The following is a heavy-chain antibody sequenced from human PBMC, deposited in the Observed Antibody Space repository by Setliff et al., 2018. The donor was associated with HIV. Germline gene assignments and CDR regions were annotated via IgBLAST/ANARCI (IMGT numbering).Heavy chain of an antibody. Sequence: ETLSLTCTVSGGSISSYCWNWIRQSPGRGLEWIGYIYTTGSTNYNPSLKSRVTISVDTSKNQFSLKLSSVTAADTAVYYCARGLSFYDPGGFDYWGQGTLVTVSS. CDR3: ARGLSFYDPGGFDY. V-gene: IGHV4-4*09. J-gene: IGHJ4*02. D-gene: IGHD3-22*01. CDR1: GGSISSYC. CDR2: IYTTGST.